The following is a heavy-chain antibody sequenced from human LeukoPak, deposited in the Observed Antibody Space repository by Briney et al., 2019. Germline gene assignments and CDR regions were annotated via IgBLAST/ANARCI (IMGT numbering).Heavy chain of an antibody. D-gene: IGHD3-22*01. CDR3: ARENVYYDSSDYYPRFDY. J-gene: IGHJ4*02. CDR1: GYTFTSYG. Sequence: ASVKVSCKASGYTFTSYGISWLRQAPVQGLEWMGWISAYNGNTNYAQNLQVRVTMTTDTSTSTAYMELRSLRSDDTAVYYCARENVYYDSSDYYPRFDYWGQGTLVTVSS. CDR2: ISAYNGNT. V-gene: IGHV1-18*01.